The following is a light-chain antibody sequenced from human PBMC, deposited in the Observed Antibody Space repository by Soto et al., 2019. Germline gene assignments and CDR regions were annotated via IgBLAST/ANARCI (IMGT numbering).Light chain of an antibody. CDR1: QSVNIY. CDR2: GAS. J-gene: IGKJ4*01. V-gene: IGKV3-20*01. CDR3: QQYAESPLT. Sequence: EIVMTQSPATLSVSPGERATLSCRASQSVNIYLAWYQQKPGQAPRLLIYGASNRATGIPDRFSGSGSGTDFTLTVTRLEPEDFAVYYCQQYAESPLTFGGGTKVDI.